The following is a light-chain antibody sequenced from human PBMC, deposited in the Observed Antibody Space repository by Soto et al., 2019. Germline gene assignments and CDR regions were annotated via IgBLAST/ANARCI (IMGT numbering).Light chain of an antibody. J-gene: IGLJ3*02. V-gene: IGLV2-8*01. Sequence: QSVLTQPPSASGSPGQSVTISCTGASSDVGGYNYVSWCQQHPGKAPKLMIYEVTKRPSGVPDRFSGSKSGNTASLTVSGLQAEDEADCYCSSYAGSNNLVFGGGTKLTVL. CDR1: SSDVGGYNY. CDR3: SSYAGSNNLV. CDR2: EVT.